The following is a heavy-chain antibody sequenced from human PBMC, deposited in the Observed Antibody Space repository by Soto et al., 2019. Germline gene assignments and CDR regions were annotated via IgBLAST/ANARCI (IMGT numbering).Heavy chain of an antibody. Sequence: EVQLVESGGGLVQPGGSLRLSCAASGFTFSSSWLTWVRQAPGKGLEWMANINEDGSEKYYVDSVKGRFTISRDNARNALYLQMNSRRVDDTAGYDCARHRNLGGGWGQGTLVTVSS. V-gene: IGHV3-7*03. CDR1: GFTFSSSW. CDR2: INEDGSEK. CDR3: ARHRNLGGG. D-gene: IGHD3-16*01. J-gene: IGHJ4*02.